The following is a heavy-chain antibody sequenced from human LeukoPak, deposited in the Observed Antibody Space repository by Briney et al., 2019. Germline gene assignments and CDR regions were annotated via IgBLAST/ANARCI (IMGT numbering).Heavy chain of an antibody. V-gene: IGHV3-48*01. J-gene: IGHJ5*02. D-gene: IGHD1-26*01. CDR2: ISSSSGTR. CDR1: GFTFSSYS. CDR3: AREIVGTHKSRFDP. Sequence: PGGSLRLSCAASGFTFSSYSMNWVRQAPGKGLEWVSYISSSSGTRLYADSVKGRFTISRDNAKNSLYLQMNSLRAEDTAVYYCAREIVGTHKSRFDPWGQGTLVTVSS.